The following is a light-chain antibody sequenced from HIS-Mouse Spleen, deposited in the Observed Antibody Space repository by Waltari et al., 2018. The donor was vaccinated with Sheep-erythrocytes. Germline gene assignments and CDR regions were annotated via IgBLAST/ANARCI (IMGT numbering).Light chain of an antibody. Sequence: AIRMTQSPSSLSASTGDRVTITCRASQGISSYLAWYQQKPGKDPKLLIYAASTLQSGVPSRFSGSGSGTDFTLTISCLQSEDFATYYCQHYYSYPYTFGQGTKLEIK. V-gene: IGKV1-8*01. CDR2: AAS. CDR1: QGISSY. J-gene: IGKJ2*01. CDR3: QHYYSYPYT.